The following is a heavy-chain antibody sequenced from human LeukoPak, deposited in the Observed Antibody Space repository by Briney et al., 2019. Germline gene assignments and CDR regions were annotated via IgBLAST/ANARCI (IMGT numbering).Heavy chain of an antibody. Sequence: GGSLRLSCAASGFTFSSYGMTWVRQAPGKGLEWVSGISGSGGSTYYADSVKGRFTISRDNSKNTLYLQMNSLRAEDTAVYYCARDFYSSGWVEYWGQGTLVTVSS. CDR3: ARDFYSSGWVEY. J-gene: IGHJ4*02. D-gene: IGHD6-19*01. V-gene: IGHV3-23*01. CDR2: ISGSGGST. CDR1: GFTFSSYG.